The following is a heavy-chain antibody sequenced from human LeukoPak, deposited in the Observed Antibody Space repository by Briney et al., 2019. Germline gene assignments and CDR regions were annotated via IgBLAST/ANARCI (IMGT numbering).Heavy chain of an antibody. J-gene: IGHJ5*02. CDR1: GGSISSYY. CDR3: ARGHGTMVRGARWFDP. V-gene: IGHV4-30-4*08. CDR2: IYYSGST. Sequence: SKTLSLTCTVSGGSISSYYWSWIRQPPGKGLEWIGYIYYSGSTYYNPSLKSRVTISVDTSKNQFSLKLSSVTAADTAVYYCARGHGTMVRGARWFDPWGQGTLVTVSS. D-gene: IGHD3-10*01.